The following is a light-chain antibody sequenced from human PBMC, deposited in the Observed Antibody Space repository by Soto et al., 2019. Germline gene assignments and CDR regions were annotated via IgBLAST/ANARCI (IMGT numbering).Light chain of an antibody. V-gene: IGKV1-39*01. CDR2: GAS. CDR3: QQSYSTLYT. Sequence: DIQMTQSPSSLSASIGDRVTITCRPSQSISTYLHWYQQKPGEAPKLLISGASSLQSGVPSRFSGSGSGTEFTLTISTLQREGFATYYCQQSYSTLYTFGQGTKLEIK. J-gene: IGKJ2*01. CDR1: QSISTY.